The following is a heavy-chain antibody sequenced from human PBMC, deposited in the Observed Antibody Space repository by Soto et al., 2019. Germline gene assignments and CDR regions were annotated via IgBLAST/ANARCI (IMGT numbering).Heavy chain of an antibody. Sequence: GGSLRLSCAASGFTFSSYSMNWVRQAPGKGLEWVSYISSSSSTIYYADSVKGRFTISRDNAKNSLYLQMNSLRDEDMAVYYCARDRGHSSGWARNYYYYGMDVWGQGTTVTVSS. CDR3: ARDRGHSSGWARNYYYYGMDV. CDR1: GFTFSSYS. CDR2: ISSSSSTI. V-gene: IGHV3-48*02. J-gene: IGHJ6*02. D-gene: IGHD6-19*01.